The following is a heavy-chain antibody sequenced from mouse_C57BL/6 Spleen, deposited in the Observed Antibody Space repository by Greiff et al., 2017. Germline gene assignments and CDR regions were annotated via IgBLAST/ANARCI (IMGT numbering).Heavy chain of an antibody. CDR2: IYPRDGST. V-gene: IGHV1-85*01. CDR3: ARDYYGSSRYAMDY. J-gene: IGHJ4*01. D-gene: IGHD1-1*01. Sequence: QVQLQQSGPELVKPGASVKLSCKASGYTFTSYDINWVKQRPGQGLEWIGWIYPRDGSTKYNEKFKGKATLTVDTSSSTAYMELHSLTSEDSAVYFCARDYYGSSRYAMDYWGQGTSVTVSS. CDR1: GYTFTSYD.